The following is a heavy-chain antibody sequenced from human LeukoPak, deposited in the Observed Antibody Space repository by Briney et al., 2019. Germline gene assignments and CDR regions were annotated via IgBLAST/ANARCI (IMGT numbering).Heavy chain of an antibody. Sequence: PSETLSLTCAVSGASISGSGYYLGWIRQPPGRGLEWIGNIYYTGSTYYNASLQSRVTISIDTSKNQFSLRLNSVTAADTAMYYCVKSGGYGLIDYWGQGTLVTVSS. J-gene: IGHJ4*02. V-gene: IGHV4-39*01. D-gene: IGHD1-26*01. CDR2: IYYTGST. CDR1: GASISGSGYY. CDR3: VKSGGYGLIDY.